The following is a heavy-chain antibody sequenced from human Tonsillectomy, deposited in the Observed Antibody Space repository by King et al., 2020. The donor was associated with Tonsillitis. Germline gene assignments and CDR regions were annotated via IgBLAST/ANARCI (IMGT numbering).Heavy chain of an antibody. CDR2: ISYDGSNK. CDR3: ANEGAETTLGGYFDY. J-gene: IGHJ4*02. V-gene: IGHV3-30*18. CDR1: GFTFSNYG. Sequence: VQLVESGGGVVQPGRSLRLSCAASGFTFSNYGMHWVRQAPGKGLEWVAVISYDGSNKYYADFVKGRFTISRDNSKNTLYLQMNSLRTEDTAVYSCANEGAETTLGGYFDYWGQGNLVTVSS. D-gene: IGHD4-17*01.